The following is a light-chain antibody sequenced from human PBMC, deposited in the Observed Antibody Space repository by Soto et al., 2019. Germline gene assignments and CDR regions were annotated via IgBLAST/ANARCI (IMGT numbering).Light chain of an antibody. CDR3: QQSYGTPIT. Sequence: DIQMPQSPFSLSASVGDRVTITCRASQGISNFLAWYKQKPGKAPNLLIYVASSLQSEVPSRFSGSGSGTDFTLTITSLQPEDFATYYCQQSYGTPITFGQGTRLEI. V-gene: IGKV1-39*01. CDR2: VAS. CDR1: QGISNF. J-gene: IGKJ5*01.